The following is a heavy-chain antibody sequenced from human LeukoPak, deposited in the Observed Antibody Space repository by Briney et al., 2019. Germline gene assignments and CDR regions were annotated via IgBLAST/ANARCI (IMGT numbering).Heavy chain of an antibody. CDR1: GFTFDDYA. CDR2: ISWDGGST. D-gene: IGHD3-10*01. V-gene: IGHV3-43D*03. J-gene: IGHJ4*02. CDR3: AKDTTRITMVRGVIITLPDY. Sequence: GGSLRLSCAASGFTFDDYAMHWVRQAPGKGLEWVSLISWDGGSTYYADSVKGRFTISRDNSKNSLYLQMNSLRAEDTALYYCAKDTTRITMVRGVIITLPDYWGQGTLVTVSS.